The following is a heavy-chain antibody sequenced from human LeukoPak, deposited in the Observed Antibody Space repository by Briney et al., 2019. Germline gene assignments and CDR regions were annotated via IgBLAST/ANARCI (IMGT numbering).Heavy chain of an antibody. Sequence: SETLSLTCTVSGESINPYYWNWIRQPAGKGLEWIGHIYKSGSTNYNPSLKSRVTISLDTSKNQFSLKLRSVTAADTAVYFCARSFLDYMDVWGRGTTGTVSS. V-gene: IGHV4-4*07. CDR2: IYKSGST. CDR3: ARSFLDYMDV. D-gene: IGHD2/OR15-2a*01. CDR1: GESINPYY. J-gene: IGHJ6*03.